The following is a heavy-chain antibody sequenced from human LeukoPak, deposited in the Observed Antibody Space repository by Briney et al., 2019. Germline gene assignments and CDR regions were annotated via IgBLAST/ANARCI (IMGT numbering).Heavy chain of an antibody. CDR2: ISTDGSYK. CDR3: ATGALYAFDI. Sequence: PGGSLRLSCAVSGFTFSSFPFHWVRQAPGKGLEWVAAISTDGSYKYHGDSVKGRFTISRDNSKNTLNLQMNSLGPEDTALYYCATGALYAFDIWGQGTMVSVSS. CDR1: GFTFSSFP. V-gene: IGHV3-30*04. J-gene: IGHJ3*02.